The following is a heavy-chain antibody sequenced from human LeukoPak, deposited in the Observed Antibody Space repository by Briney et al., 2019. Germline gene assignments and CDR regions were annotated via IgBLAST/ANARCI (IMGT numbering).Heavy chain of an antibody. CDR2: ISAYNGNT. Sequence: ASVKVSCKASGYTFTSYGISWVRQAPGQGLEWMGWISAYNGNTNYAQKLQGRATMTTDTSTSTAYMELRSLRSDDTAVYYCARGHRTSLDYYDSSGYSPPDYWGQGTLVTVSS. J-gene: IGHJ4*02. V-gene: IGHV1-18*01. D-gene: IGHD3-22*01. CDR1: GYTFTSYG. CDR3: ARGHRTSLDYYDSSGYSPPDY.